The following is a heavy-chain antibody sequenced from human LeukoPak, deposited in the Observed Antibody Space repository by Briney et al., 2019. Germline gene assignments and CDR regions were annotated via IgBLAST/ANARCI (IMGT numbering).Heavy chain of an antibody. CDR2: ISSSSSYI. Sequence: GGSLRLSCAASGFTFSSYSMNWVRQAPGKGLEWVSSISSSSSYIYYADSVKGRFTISRDNAKNSLYLQMNSLRAEDTAVYYCARERGYSYGYENWFDPWGQGTLVTVSS. V-gene: IGHV3-21*01. CDR3: ARERGYSYGYENWFDP. J-gene: IGHJ5*02. D-gene: IGHD5-18*01. CDR1: GFTFSSYS.